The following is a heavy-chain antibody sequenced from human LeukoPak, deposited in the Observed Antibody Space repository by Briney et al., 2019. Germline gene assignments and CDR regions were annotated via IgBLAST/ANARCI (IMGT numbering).Heavy chain of an antibody. CDR3: ITMVRGGYYYYYYMDV. J-gene: IGHJ6*03. CDR2: IKRKADGGKT. V-gene: IGHV3-15*01. CDR1: GFTFSNAW. D-gene: IGHD3-10*01. Sequence: GGSLRLSCAASGFTFSNAWMSWVRQAPGKGLEWVGGIKRKADGGKTDYAAPVKGRFTISSDDSKNTLYLQMNSLKTEDTAVYYCITMVRGGYYYYYYMDVWGKGTTVTISS.